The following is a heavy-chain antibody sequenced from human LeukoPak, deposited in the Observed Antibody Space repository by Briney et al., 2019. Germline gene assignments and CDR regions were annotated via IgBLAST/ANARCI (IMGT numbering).Heavy chain of an antibody. CDR1: GFTFSSYG. CDR2: ISGSGGST. D-gene: IGHD3-16*02. V-gene: IGHV3-23*01. J-gene: IGHJ4*02. CDR3: AKDYDYVWGSYRYTSSSNYFDY. Sequence: PGGSLRLSCAASGFTFSSYGMHWVRQAPGKGLEWVSAISGSGGSTYYADSVKGRFTISRDNSKNTLYLQMNSLRAEDTAVYYCAKDYDYVWGSYRYTSSSNYFDYWGQGTLVTVSS.